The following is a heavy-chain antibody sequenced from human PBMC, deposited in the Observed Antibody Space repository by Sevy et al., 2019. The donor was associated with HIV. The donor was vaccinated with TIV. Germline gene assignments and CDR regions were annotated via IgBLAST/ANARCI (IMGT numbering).Heavy chain of an antibody. D-gene: IGHD3-10*01. CDR3: AKVPPMVRGVIGGWDY. Sequence: GGSLRLSCAASGFTFSSYAMSWVRQAPGKGLEWVSAISGSGGSTYYADSVKGRFTISRDNSKNSLYLQMNSLRAEDTAVYDCAKVPPMVRGVIGGWDYWGQGTLVTVSS. CDR1: GFTFSSYA. J-gene: IGHJ4*02. CDR2: ISGSGGST. V-gene: IGHV3-23*01.